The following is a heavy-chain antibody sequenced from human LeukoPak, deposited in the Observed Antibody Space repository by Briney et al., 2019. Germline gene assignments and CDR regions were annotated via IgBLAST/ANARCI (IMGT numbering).Heavy chain of an antibody. CDR2: IKQDGSEK. Sequence: GGSLRLSCAASGFTFSSYWMNWVRQAPGKGLEWVASIKQDGSEKYYVDFLKGRFTISRDNAKNTLYLQMNSLRAEDTAVYYCVRAPPSNGYSYHFDIWGQGTMVTVSS. J-gene: IGHJ3*02. V-gene: IGHV3-7*01. D-gene: IGHD5-18*01. CDR1: GFTFSSYW. CDR3: VRAPPSNGYSYHFDI.